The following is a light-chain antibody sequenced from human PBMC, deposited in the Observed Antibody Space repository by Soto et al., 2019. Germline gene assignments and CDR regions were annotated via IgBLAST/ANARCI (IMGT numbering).Light chain of an antibody. CDR1: SSDVGSYNL. Sequence: QSVLTQPASVSGSPGQSITISCTGTSSDVGSYNLVSWYQQHPGKAPKLMIYEVSKRPSGVSNRFSGSKSGNTASLTISGLQAEDEADYYCSSYISSNTPYVFGTGTKVTVL. J-gene: IGLJ1*01. CDR3: SSYISSNTPYV. CDR2: EVS. V-gene: IGLV2-14*02.